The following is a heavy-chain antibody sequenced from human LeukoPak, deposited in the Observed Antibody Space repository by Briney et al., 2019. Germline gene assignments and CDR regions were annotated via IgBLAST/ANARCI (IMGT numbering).Heavy chain of an antibody. CDR2: IHSAGST. J-gene: IGHJ4*02. CDR3: ARDLTGGAYFDY. D-gene: IGHD7-27*01. V-gene: IGHV3-66*01. Sequence: GGSLRLSCEVSGFTVSINYMTWVRQAPGKGLEWVSIIHSAGSTYYADSVKGRFAISRDNSKNTLYLQMNSLRAEDTALFYCARDLTGGAYFDYWGQGTLVTVSS. CDR1: GFTVSINY.